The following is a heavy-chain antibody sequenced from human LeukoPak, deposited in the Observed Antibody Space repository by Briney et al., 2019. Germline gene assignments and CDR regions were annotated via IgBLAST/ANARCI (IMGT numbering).Heavy chain of an antibody. V-gene: IGHV1-2*02. D-gene: IGHD2-2*02. J-gene: IGHJ4*02. CDR2: INPNSGGT. CDR1: GGTFSSYA. CDR3: ARDVTAGIGFDY. Sequence: ASVKVSCKASGGTFSSYAISWVRQAPGQGLEWMGWINPNSGGTNYAQKFQGRVTMTRDTSISTAYMELSRLRSDDTAVYYCARDVTAGIGFDYWGQGTLVTVSS.